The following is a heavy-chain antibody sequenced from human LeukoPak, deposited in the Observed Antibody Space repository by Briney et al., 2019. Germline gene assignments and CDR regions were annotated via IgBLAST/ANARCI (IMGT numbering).Heavy chain of an antibody. V-gene: IGHV3-30*18. CDR3: AKEKSYYYYYYGMDV. CDR1: GFTFSSYS. Sequence: GGSLRLSCAASGFTFSSYSMNWVRQAPGKGLEWVAVISYDGSNKYYADSVKGRFTISRDNSKNTLYLQMNSLRAEDTAVYYCAKEKSYYYYYYGMDVWGQGTTVTVSS. CDR2: ISYDGSNK. J-gene: IGHJ6*02.